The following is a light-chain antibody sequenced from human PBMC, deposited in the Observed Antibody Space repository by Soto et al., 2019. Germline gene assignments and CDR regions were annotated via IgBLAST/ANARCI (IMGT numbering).Light chain of an antibody. CDR3: QQLNSYPIT. V-gene: IGKV1-9*01. J-gene: IGKJ5*01. CDR1: QGISSY. CDR2: AAS. Sequence: DIQLTQSPSFLSASVGDRVTITCRASQGISSYLAWSQQKPGKAPKLLIYAASTLQSGVPSRFSGSGSGTEFTLTISSLQPEDFATYYGQQLNSYPITFGQGTRLEIK.